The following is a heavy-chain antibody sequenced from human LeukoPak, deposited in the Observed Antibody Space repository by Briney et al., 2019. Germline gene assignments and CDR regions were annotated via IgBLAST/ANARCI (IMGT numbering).Heavy chain of an antibody. CDR3: AKGGCRGTCNPLAY. V-gene: IGHV3-23*01. D-gene: IGHD2-15*01. J-gene: IGHJ4*02. CDR1: GFTFSSYA. Sequence: GGSLRLSCAASGFTFSSYAMSWVRQAPGKGLEWISSSGDSDGSTYYADSLKGRFTISRDNSKNTLYLQMNNLRAEDTAVYYCAKGGCRGTCNPLAYWGQGALVTVSP. CDR2: SGDSDGST.